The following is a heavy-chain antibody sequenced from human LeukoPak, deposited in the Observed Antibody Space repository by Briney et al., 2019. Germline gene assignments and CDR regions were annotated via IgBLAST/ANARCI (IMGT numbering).Heavy chain of an antibody. CDR2: LSCIDTSCTE. D-gene: IGHD5-18*01. CDR1: GFTLRSFD. J-gene: IGHJ4*02. CDR3: AKERDTAMVTIDY. V-gene: IGHV3-23*01. Sequence: GGSLRLSCAASGFTLRSFDMSWVRQAPGKGLEWVSTLSCIDTSCTEYYADSVKGRFTISRDNSKNTLYLQMNSLRAEDTAVYYCAKERDTAMVTIDYWGQGTLVTVSS.